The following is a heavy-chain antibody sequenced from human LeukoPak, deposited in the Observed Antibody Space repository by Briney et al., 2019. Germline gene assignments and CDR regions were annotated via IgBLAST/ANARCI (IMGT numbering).Heavy chain of an antibody. Sequence: QAGGSLRLSCAASGFTFSSYEMNWVRQAPGKGLEWVSYISSSGSTIYYADSVKGRFTISRDNAKNSLYLQMNSLRAEDTAVYYCAGEDFWSGSYGMDVWGQGTAVTVSS. D-gene: IGHD3-3*01. V-gene: IGHV3-48*03. J-gene: IGHJ6*02. CDR3: AGEDFWSGSYGMDV. CDR1: GFTFSSYE. CDR2: ISSSGSTI.